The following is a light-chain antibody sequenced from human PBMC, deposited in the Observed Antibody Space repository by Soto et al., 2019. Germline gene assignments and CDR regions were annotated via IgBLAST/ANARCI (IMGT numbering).Light chain of an antibody. V-gene: IGLV2-11*01. CDR1: SSDVGGHNY. CDR3: CSYAGSYSSL. Sequence: QSVLTQPRSVSGSPGQSVTISCTGTSSDVGGHNYVSWYQHHPGKAPKLIIYDVSKRPSGVPDRFSGSKSGNTASLTISGLQAEDEADYYCCSYAGSYSSLFGTGTKLTVL. J-gene: IGLJ1*01. CDR2: DVS.